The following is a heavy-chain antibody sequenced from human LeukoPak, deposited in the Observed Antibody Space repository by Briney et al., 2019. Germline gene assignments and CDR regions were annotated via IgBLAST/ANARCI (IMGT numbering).Heavy chain of an antibody. V-gene: IGHV3-74*01. Sequence: GGSLRLSCAASGFTFSSYRMYWVRQAPGKGLVWVSRINSDGSSTSYADSVKGRFTMARDNSKNTLYLQMNSLRAEDTAVYYCAKLADYYDSSGYYYWGQGTLVTVSS. D-gene: IGHD3-22*01. J-gene: IGHJ4*02. CDR3: AKLADYYDSSGYYY. CDR1: GFTFSSYR. CDR2: INSDGSST.